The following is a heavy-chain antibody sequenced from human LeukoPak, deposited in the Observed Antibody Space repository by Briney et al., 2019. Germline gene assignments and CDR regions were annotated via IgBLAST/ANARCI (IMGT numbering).Heavy chain of an antibody. CDR1: GFTFSDYY. D-gene: IGHD3-16*01. J-gene: IGHJ4*02. V-gene: IGHV3-66*01. CDR2: IYSGGST. Sequence: GGSLRLSCAASGFTFSDYYMSWVRQVPGKGLEWVSVIYSGGSTYYADSVKGRFNISRDISKNTVYLQMNSLRAEDTAVYYCAKGPQGDWGQGALVTVSS. CDR3: AKGPQGD.